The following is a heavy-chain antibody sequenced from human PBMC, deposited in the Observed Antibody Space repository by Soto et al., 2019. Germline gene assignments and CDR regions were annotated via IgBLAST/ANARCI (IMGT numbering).Heavy chain of an antibody. CDR2: FIPVFDTE. CDR3: AGERVESSFGPTDSTYYSGMVV. CDR1: GGTFSSYA. Sequence: QVQLVQSGAEVKKPGSSVKVSCRASGGTFSSYAISWVRQAPGQGLEWMEGFIPVFDTENYARKFQGRVTITADESTSTVSMELSRLRSEATAVYYCAGERVESSFGPTDSTYYSGMVVWGQGNTVTVSS. V-gene: IGHV1-69*01. D-gene: IGHD5-18*01. J-gene: IGHJ6*02.